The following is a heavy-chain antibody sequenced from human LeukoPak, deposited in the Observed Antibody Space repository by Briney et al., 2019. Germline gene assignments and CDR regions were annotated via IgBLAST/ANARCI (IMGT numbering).Heavy chain of an antibody. V-gene: IGHV3-7*01. CDR2: VKQDGGEK. D-gene: IGHD6-19*01. J-gene: IGHJ4*02. Sequence: PGGSLRLSCAASGFTFSDYWMSWVRQAPGKGLEWVANVKQDGGEKHYIDSVKGRFTISRDNAKNSLYLQMNSLRAEDTAVYYCARDLGYSSGPNYWGQGTRVTVSS. CDR3: ARDLGYSSGPNY. CDR1: GFTFSDYW.